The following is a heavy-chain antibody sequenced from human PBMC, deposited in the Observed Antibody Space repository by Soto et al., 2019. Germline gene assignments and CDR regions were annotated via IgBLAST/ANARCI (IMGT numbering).Heavy chain of an antibody. V-gene: IGHV4-31*03. CDR3: ARAGGWSYYFDY. CDR2: IYYSGST. D-gene: IGHD6-19*01. J-gene: IGHJ4*02. Sequence: SETLSLTCTVSGGSINSGGYYWSWIRQHPGKGLEWIGYIYYSGSTYYNPSLKSRVTISVDTSKNQFSLKLSSVTAADTAVYYCARAGGWSYYFDYWGQGTLVTVSS. CDR1: GGSINSGGYY.